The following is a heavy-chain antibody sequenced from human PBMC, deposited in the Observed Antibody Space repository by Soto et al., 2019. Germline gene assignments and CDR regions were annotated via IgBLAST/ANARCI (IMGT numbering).Heavy chain of an antibody. J-gene: IGHJ6*02. D-gene: IGHD1-1*01. CDR3: AAFRVSTTYYYYYYGMDV. CDR1: GGSVSSGSYY. CDR2: IYYGGST. V-gene: IGHV4-61*01. Sequence: KPSETLSLTCTVSGGSVSSGSYYWSWIRQPPGKGLEWIGYIYYGGSTNYNPSLKSRVTISVDTSKNQFSLKLSSVTAADTAVYYCAAFRVSTTYYYYYYGMDVWGQGTTVTVSS.